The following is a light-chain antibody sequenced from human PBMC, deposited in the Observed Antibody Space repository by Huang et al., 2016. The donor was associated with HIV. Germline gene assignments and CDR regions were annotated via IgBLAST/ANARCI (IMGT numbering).Light chain of an antibody. V-gene: IGKV3-11*01. CDR3: QQRMNWPPT. CDR1: QSVSRY. CDR2: DAS. Sequence: EVVLTQSPATLSLSPGERATLSCRASQSVSRYLAWYQQRPGQAPRLLSDDASNRATGIPARFSGSGSGSDFTLTITSLEPEDFAVYYCQQRMNWPPTFGQGTKLEIK. J-gene: IGKJ2*01.